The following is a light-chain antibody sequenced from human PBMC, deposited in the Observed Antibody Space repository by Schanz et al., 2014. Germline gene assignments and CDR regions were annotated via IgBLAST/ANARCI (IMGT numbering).Light chain of an antibody. V-gene: IGLV2-23*01. CDR3: CSYAGSNTWL. J-gene: IGLJ3*02. CDR2: EGN. Sequence: QSALTQPASVSGSPGQSITISCTGTSSDVGSYNLVSWYQQHPGKAPKLMIYEGNKRPSGVSNRFSGSKSGNTASLTISGLQAEDETDYFCCSYAGSNTWLFGGGTKLTVL. CDR1: SSDVGSYNL.